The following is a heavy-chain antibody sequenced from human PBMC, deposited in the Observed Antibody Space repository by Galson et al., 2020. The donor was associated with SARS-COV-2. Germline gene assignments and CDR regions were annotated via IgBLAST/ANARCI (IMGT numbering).Heavy chain of an antibody. D-gene: IGHD2-2*01. Sequence: GESLKIYCAASGFTFSDCAMHWVRQAPGKGLEWVAVIWYNRRNKYYADSVKGRFTISRDNSKNTLYLQMNSLRAEDTAVYYCAREGESGIVAAPMDYWGQGILVTVSS. V-gene: IGHV3-33*01. CDR2: IWYNRRNK. CDR1: GFTFSDCA. J-gene: IGHJ4*02. CDR3: AREGESGIVAAPMDY.